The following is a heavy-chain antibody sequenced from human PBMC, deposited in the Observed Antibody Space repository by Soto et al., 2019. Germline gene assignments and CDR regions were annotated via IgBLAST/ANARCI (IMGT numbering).Heavy chain of an antibody. Sequence: SETLSLTCTVSGGSISSGDYYWSWIRQPPGKGLEWIGYIYYSGSTYYNPSLKSRVTISVDTSKNQFSLKLSSVTAADTAVYYCARARHGKDYYDSSGYYDNWFDPWGQGTLVTVSS. CDR1: GGSISSGDYY. CDR2: IYYSGST. J-gene: IGHJ5*02. D-gene: IGHD3-22*01. CDR3: ARARHGKDYYDSSGYYDNWFDP. V-gene: IGHV4-30-4*01.